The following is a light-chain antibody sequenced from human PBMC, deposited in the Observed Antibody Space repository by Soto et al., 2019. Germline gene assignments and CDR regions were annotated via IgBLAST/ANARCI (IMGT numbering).Light chain of an antibody. V-gene: IGKV3D-15*01. CDR1: QIFKIY. J-gene: IGKJ4*01. CDR2: VES. CDR3: QQCDDWLRLT. Sequence: STLSLSPGERATLYCRGSQIFKIYLAWYQQKPGQATSPVIFVESSRATGIPARFSGSGSGTEFNLTISSMKSEDFAVYFCQQCDDWLRLTFAGGNKVDIK.